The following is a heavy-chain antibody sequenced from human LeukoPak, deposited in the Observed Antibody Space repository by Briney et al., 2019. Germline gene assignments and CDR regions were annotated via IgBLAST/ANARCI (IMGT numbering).Heavy chain of an antibody. D-gene: IGHD3-10*01. CDR2: IKSKTDGGTT. J-gene: IGHJ4*02. CDR1: GFTFSNAW. V-gene: IGHV3-15*01. Sequence: GGSLRLSCAASGFTFSNAWMSWVGQAPGKGLEWVGRIKSKTDGGTTDYAAPVKGRFTISRDDSKDTLYVQMNSLKTEDTAVYYCTTGPYDYGSGTYYHWGQGTLVTVSS. CDR3: TTGPYDYGSGTYYH.